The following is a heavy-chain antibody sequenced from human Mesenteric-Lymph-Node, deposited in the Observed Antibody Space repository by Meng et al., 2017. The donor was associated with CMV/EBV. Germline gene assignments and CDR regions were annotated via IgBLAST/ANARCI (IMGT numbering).Heavy chain of an antibody. Sequence: GEVEQGGGGLLEPSWPLALTCAGYGGSFSGNNWSRIRQHPGKGREWIGEINQSGSTSYNPSLKRRVTISVDTSKNQFSLKLSSVTAADTAVYYCARHQRWLKSEGGFNYWGQGTLVTVSS. CDR3: ARHQRWLKSEGGFNY. D-gene: IGHD4-23*01. CDR1: GGSFSGNN. V-gene: IGHV4-34*01. CDR2: INQSGST. J-gene: IGHJ4*02.